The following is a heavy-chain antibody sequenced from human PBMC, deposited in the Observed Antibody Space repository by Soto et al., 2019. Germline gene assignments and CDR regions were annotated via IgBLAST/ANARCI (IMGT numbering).Heavy chain of an antibody. J-gene: IGHJ4*02. Sequence: ETLSLTCAVYGGSFSGYYWSWIRQPPGKGLEWIGEINHSGSTNYNPSLKSRVTISVDTSKNQFSLKLSSVTAADTAVYYCASSGYDSSGYYSRPFDYWGQGTLVTVSS. CDR1: GGSFSGYY. V-gene: IGHV4-34*01. CDR2: INHSGST. CDR3: ASSGYDSSGYYSRPFDY. D-gene: IGHD3-22*01.